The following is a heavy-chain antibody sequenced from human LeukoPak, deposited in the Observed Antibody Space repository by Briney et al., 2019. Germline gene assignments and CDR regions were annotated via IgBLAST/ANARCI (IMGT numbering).Heavy chain of an antibody. CDR2: IYTSGST. V-gene: IGHV4-4*07. D-gene: IGHD3-10*01. CDR1: GGSISSYY. J-gene: IGHJ5*02. CDR3: ARDEGPLWFGDPAGFFDP. Sequence: SETLSLTCTVSGGSISSYYWSWIRQPAGKGLEWIGRIYTSGSTNYNPSLKSRVTMSVDTSKNQFSLKLSSVTAADTAVYYCARDEGPLWFGDPAGFFDPWGQGTLVTVSS.